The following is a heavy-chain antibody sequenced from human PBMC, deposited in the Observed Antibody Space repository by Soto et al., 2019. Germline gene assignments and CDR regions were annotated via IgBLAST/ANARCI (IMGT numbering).Heavy chain of an antibody. CDR2: IKSKTDGGTT. CDR3: TTENSVTDYDFWSGPVSYYYYYYMDV. J-gene: IGHJ6*03. CDR1: GFTFSNAW. D-gene: IGHD3-3*01. V-gene: IGHV3-15*01. Sequence: GGSLRLSCAASGFTFSNAWMSWVRQAPGKGLEWVGRIKSKTDGGTTDYAAPVKGRFTISRDDSKNTLYLQMNSLKTEDTAVYYCTTENSVTDYDFWSGPVSYYYYYYMDVWGKGTTVTVSS.